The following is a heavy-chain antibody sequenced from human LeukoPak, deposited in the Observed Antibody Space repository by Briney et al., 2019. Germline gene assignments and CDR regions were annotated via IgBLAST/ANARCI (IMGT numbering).Heavy chain of an antibody. V-gene: IGHV4-30-4*01. CDR1: GGSISSGDYY. J-gene: IGHJ4*02. Sequence: PSETLSLTCTVSGGSISSGDYYWSWIRQPPGKGLEWIGYIYYSGSTYYNPSLKSRVTISVDTSKNQFSLKLSSVTAADTAVYYCARDKAYYYGSSGYYYRGYYFDYWGQGTLVTVSS. CDR3: ARDKAYYYGSSGYYYRGYYFDY. D-gene: IGHD3-22*01. CDR2: IYYSGST.